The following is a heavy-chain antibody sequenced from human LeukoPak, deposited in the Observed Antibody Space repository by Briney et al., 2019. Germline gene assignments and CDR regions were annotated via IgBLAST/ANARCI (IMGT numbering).Heavy chain of an antibody. CDR3: ASGRGIFGVVHFDY. D-gene: IGHD3-3*01. CDR1: SGAFSGYY. CDR2: INHSGST. V-gene: IGHV4-34*01. Sequence: KPSGTLSPTCAVYSGAFSGYYLGWIPQPPRKGLGWIGEINHSGSTNYNPSLKSRLTISVDTSKNQFSLKLSSVTAADTAVYYCASGRGIFGVVHFDYWGQGTLVTVSS. J-gene: IGHJ4*02.